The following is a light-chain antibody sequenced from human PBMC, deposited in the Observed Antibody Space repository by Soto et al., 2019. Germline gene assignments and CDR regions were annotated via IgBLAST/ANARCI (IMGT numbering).Light chain of an antibody. CDR1: SSDVGGYDY. V-gene: IGLV2-14*01. CDR3: SSYTSSNTLV. J-gene: IGLJ1*01. Sequence: QSALTQPASVSGSPGQSITISCTGASSDVGGYDYVSWYQQHPGKAPKLMIYEVANRPSGVSNRFSGSKSGNTASLTISGLQAEDEADYYCSSYTSSNTLVFGTGTKFTVL. CDR2: EVA.